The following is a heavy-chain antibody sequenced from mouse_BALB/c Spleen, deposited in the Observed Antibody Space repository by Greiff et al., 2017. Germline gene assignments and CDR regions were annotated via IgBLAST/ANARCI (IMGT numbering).Heavy chain of an antibody. V-gene: IGHV1-63*01. D-gene: IGHD2-3*01. Sequence: QVQLQQSGAELVRPGTSVKISCKASGYAFTNYWLGWVKQRPGHGLEWIGDIYPGSGNTYYNEKFKGKATLTADKSSSTAYMQLSSLTSEDTAVYYCATAYDGYYGWFAYWGQGTLVTVSA. CDR3: ATAYDGYYGWFAY. CDR2: IYPGSGNT. CDR1: GYAFTNYW. J-gene: IGHJ3*01.